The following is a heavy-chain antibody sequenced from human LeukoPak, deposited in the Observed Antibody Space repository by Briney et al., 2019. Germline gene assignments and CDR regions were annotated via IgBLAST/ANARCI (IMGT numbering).Heavy chain of an antibody. Sequence: GGALRLSCAASGFTFSSYWMTWVRQAPGKGLEWVANIKEDGSEKYYVDSVKGRFTTSRDNAKNSLYLQMNSLRAEDTAVYYCARDRGWLVFDYWGQGTLVTVSS. CDR2: IKEDGSEK. CDR1: GFTFSSYW. D-gene: IGHD6-19*01. J-gene: IGHJ4*02. V-gene: IGHV3-7*03. CDR3: ARDRGWLVFDY.